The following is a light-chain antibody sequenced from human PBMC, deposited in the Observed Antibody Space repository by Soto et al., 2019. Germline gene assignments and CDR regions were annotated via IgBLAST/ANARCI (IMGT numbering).Light chain of an antibody. CDR3: QTWGTGIQV. CDR2: LNSDGSH. J-gene: IGLJ3*02. CDR1: SGDSSYA. V-gene: IGLV4-69*01. Sequence: QSVLTQSPSASASLGASVKLTCTLSSGDSSYAIAWHQQQPEKGPRYLMNLNSDGSHSKGDGIPDRFSGSSSGAERYFTISSLQSEDETDYYCQTWGTGIQVFGGGTKLTVL.